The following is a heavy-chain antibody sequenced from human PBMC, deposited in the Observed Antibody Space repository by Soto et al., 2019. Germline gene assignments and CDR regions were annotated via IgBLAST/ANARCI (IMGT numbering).Heavy chain of an antibody. CDR1: GGSFSGYY. CDR2: INHSGST. Sequence: SETLSLTCAVYGGSFSGYYWSWIRQPPGKGLEWIGEINHSGSTNYNPSLKSRATISVDTSKNQFSLKLSSVTAADTAVYYCARRRGRAVVVPAARGYYGMDVWGQGTTVTVSS. V-gene: IGHV4-34*01. D-gene: IGHD2-2*01. CDR3: ARRRGRAVVVPAARGYYGMDV. J-gene: IGHJ6*02.